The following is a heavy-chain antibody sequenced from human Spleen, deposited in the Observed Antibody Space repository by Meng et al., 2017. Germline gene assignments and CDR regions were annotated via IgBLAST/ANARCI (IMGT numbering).Heavy chain of an antibody. CDR2: IYHSGST. CDR3: ARRRGGSGRDY. D-gene: IGHD3-10*01. V-gene: IGHV4-39*01. Sequence: QVQLPESGPGLVKPSATLSLTCTVSGGSISSSNYYWDWIRQPPGKGLEWIGAIYHSGSTSYNPSLQSRVTMLVDTSKNQFSLMLTSVTATDTAVYYCARRRGGSGRDYWGQGTLVTVSS. CDR1: GGSISSSNYY. J-gene: IGHJ4*02.